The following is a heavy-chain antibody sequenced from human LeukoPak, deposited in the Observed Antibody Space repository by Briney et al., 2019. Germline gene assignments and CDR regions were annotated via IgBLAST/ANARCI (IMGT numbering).Heavy chain of an antibody. CDR3: ARGPPNWGYDY. Sequence: ASVKVSCKASGYTFTSCDFNWVRQATGQRPEWMGWMSPNSGDTGYAQKFQDRVTMTRNTSISTAYMELSSLRSDDTAVYYRARGPPNWGYDYWGPGTLVTVSS. CDR1: GYTFTSCD. D-gene: IGHD7-27*01. V-gene: IGHV1-8*01. J-gene: IGHJ4*02. CDR2: MSPNSGDT.